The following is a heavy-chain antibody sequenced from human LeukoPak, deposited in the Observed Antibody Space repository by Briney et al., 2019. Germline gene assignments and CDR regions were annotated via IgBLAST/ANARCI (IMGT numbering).Heavy chain of an antibody. V-gene: IGHV3-30*03. CDR2: TSYDGTRK. CDR1: GFTFSSYG. Sequence: GGSLRLSCAASGFTFSSYGIHWVRQAPGKGLEWVAVTSYDGTRKYYADSIKGRFTISRDNSKSTLYLQMNSLTTEDTAVYYCARGDFRLEMSTTIAFDIWGQGTMVTVSS. D-gene: IGHD1-1*01. CDR3: ARGDFRLEMSTTIAFDI. J-gene: IGHJ3*02.